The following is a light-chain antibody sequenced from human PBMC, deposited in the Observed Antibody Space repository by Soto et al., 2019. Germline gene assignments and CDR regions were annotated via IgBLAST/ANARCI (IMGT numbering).Light chain of an antibody. Sequence: AIQMTQSPSSLSASVGDRVTITCRASQDIRTELGWYQQKPGKAPRLLIYGTFSLQSGVPSRISGSGSGTDFTLTISSLQPDDFATYYCLQDFKYPRTFGQGTKVEVK. J-gene: IGKJ1*01. CDR1: QDIRTE. CDR2: GTF. CDR3: LQDFKYPRT. V-gene: IGKV1-6*01.